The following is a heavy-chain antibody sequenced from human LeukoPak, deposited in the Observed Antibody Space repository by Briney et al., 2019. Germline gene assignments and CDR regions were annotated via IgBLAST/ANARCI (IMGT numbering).Heavy chain of an antibody. J-gene: IGHJ5*02. CDR2: IYYSGST. Sequence: SQTLSLTCTVSGGSISSGDYYWSWIRQPPGKGLEWIGYIYYSGSTYYNPSLKSRVTISVDTSKNQFSLKLSSVTAADTAVYYCAREYSSSWYERRVLYNWFDPWGQGTLVTVSS. D-gene: IGHD6-13*01. CDR1: GGSISSGDYY. CDR3: AREYSSSWYERRVLYNWFDP. V-gene: IGHV4-30-4*01.